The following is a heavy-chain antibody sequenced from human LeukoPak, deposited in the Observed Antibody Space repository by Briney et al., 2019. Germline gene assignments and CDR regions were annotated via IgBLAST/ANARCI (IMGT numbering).Heavy chain of an antibody. V-gene: IGHV4-59*01. CDR2: IYYSGST. CDR3: ARDRVTDYYDSSGYYYNWFDP. CDR1: GGSISTYY. Sequence: SETLSLTCTVSGGSISTYYWSWLRQPPGKGLERIGFIYYSGSTNYNPSLKSRITMSVDTSKNQFSLKLNSVTAADTAVYYCARDRVTDYYDSSGYYYNWFDPWGQGTLVTVSS. D-gene: IGHD3-22*01. J-gene: IGHJ5*02.